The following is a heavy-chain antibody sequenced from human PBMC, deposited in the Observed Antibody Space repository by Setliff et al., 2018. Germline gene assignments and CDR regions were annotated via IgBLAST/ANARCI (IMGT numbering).Heavy chain of an antibody. J-gene: IGHJ4*02. V-gene: IGHV3-11*04. CDR2: ISSSGSTI. CDR3: AKDPRITMIVVDPGPY. CDR1: GFTFSDYY. D-gene: IGHD3-22*01. Sequence: PGGSLRLSCAASGFTFSDYYMSWIRQAPGKGLEWVSYISSSGSTIYYADSVKGRFTISRDNSKNTLYLQMNSLRAEDTAVYYCAKDPRITMIVVDPGPYWGQGTLVTVSS.